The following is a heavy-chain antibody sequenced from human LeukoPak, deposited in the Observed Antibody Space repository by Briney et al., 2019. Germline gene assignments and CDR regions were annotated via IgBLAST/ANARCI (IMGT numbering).Heavy chain of an antibody. CDR1: GGTFSSYA. D-gene: IGHD5-12*01. Sequence: ASMKDSCKASGGTFSSYAISWVRQAPGQGLEWMGRIIPILGIANYAQKFQGRVTSTADKSTSTAYMELSSLRSEDTAVYYCASGRLSVDIVATTDYWGQGTLVTVSS. J-gene: IGHJ4*02. CDR3: ASGRLSVDIVATTDY. CDR2: IIPILGIA. V-gene: IGHV1-69*04.